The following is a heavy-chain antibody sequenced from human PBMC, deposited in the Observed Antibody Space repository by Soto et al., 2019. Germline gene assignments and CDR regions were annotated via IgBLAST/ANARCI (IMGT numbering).Heavy chain of an antibody. CDR3: AKPLVGSPYYYYGMDV. J-gene: IGHJ6*02. D-gene: IGHD1-26*01. CDR2: INPSGGST. V-gene: IGHV1-46*01. Sequence: ASVKVSCKASGYTFTSYYMHWVRQAPGQGLEWMGIINPSGGSTSYAQKFQGRVTMTRDTSTSTVYMELSSLRSEDTAVYYCAKPLVGSPYYYYGMDVWGQGTTVTVSS. CDR1: GYTFTSYY.